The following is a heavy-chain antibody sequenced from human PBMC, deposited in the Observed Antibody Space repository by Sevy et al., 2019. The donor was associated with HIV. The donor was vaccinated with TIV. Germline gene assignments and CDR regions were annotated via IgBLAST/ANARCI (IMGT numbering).Heavy chain of an antibody. V-gene: IGHV3-23*01. CDR1: GFTFSSYA. D-gene: IGHD3-22*01. J-gene: IGHJ4*02. CDR3: AKSKVDYYDSSGLNY. Sequence: GGSLRLSCAASGFTFSSYAMSWVRQAPGKGLEWVSAISGSGGSTYYADSVKGRFTISRDNSKNTRYLQMNSLRAEDTAVYYCAKSKVDYYDSSGLNYWGQGTLVTVSS. CDR2: ISGSGGST.